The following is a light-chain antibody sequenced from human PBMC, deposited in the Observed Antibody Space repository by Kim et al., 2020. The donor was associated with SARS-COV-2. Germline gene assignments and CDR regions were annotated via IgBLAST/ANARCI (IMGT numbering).Light chain of an antibody. V-gene: IGKV3-15*01. CDR3: QQYNNWPPT. Sequence: VSPGERATLSCRASQSVSSNLAWYQQKPGQAPRLLIYGASTRATGIPARFSGSGSGTEFTLTISSPQSEDFAVYCCQQYNNWPPTFGQGTKVDIK. J-gene: IGKJ1*01. CDR1: QSVSSN. CDR2: GAS.